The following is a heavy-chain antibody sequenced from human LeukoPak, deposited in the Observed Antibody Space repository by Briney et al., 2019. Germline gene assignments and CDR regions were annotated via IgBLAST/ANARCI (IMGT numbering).Heavy chain of an antibody. J-gene: IGHJ4*02. CDR3: AREIAAAVYLFDY. Sequence: SVKVSFKASGGTFSSYAISWVRQAPGQGLEWMGRIIPILGIANYAQKFQGRVTITADKSTSTASMELSSLRSEDTAVYYCAREIAAAVYLFDYWGQGTLVTVSS. D-gene: IGHD6-13*01. CDR1: GGTFSSYA. V-gene: IGHV1-69*04. CDR2: IIPILGIA.